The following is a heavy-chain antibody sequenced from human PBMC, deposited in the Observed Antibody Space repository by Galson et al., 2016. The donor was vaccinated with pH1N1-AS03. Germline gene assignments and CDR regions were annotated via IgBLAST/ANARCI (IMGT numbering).Heavy chain of an antibody. CDR3: TTAHGSGPGEFDY. D-gene: IGHD3-10*01. J-gene: IGHJ4*01. V-gene: IGHV3-33*08. CDR2: VWHDGSNK. CDR1: GFTFSDYG. Sequence: SLRLSCAASGFTFSDYGMHWVRQAPGKGLEWVAIVWHDGSNKFYADSVKGRFTISRDNSKNTLYLQMNSLKSEDTGVYYCTTAHGSGPGEFDYWGHGTLVTVSS.